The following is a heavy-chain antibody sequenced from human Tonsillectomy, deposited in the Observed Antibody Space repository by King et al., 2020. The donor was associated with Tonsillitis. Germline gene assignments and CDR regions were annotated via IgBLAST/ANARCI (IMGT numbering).Heavy chain of an antibody. Sequence: VQLVESGGGVVQPGRSLRLSCAASGFTFSNYAMHWVRQAPGKGLEWVAIISYDGTEKYYADSVKGRFTISRYNSKNKMSVQMNILRAEDTAVYVCARDLMSGDWNDPLGYFDYWGQGTLVTVSS. V-gene: IGHV3-30*04. J-gene: IGHJ4*02. CDR2: ISYDGTEK. CDR3: ARDLMSGDWNDPLGYFDY. CDR1: GFTFSNYA. D-gene: IGHD1-1*01.